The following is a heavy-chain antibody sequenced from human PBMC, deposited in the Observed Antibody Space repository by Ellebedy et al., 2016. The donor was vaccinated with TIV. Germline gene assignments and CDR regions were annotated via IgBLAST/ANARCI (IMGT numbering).Heavy chain of an antibody. D-gene: IGHD1-26*01. CDR1: GFTLSNYW. J-gene: IGHJ4*02. CDR2: IGNKPNTFTT. CDR3: ARIGYSASEFDF. Sequence: GESLKISCPASGFTLSNYWMTWVRLAQGKGLEWLGRIGNKPNTFTTQYATSVKGRFTISRDDSKNSLYLQMNTLKTEDTAIYYCARIGYSASEFDFWGQGTLVTVSS. V-gene: IGHV3-72*01.